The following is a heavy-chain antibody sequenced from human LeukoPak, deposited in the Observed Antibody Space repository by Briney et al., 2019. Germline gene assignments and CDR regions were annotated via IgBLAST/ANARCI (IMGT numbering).Heavy chain of an antibody. V-gene: IGHV4-59*01. CDR1: GGSISSYY. CDR2: IYYSGST. J-gene: IGHJ4*02. Sequence: SETLSLICTVSGGSISSYYWSWIRQPPGKGLEWIGYIYYSGSTNYNPSLKSRVTISVDTSKNQFSLKLSSVTAADTAMYYCARDSYDSSGNYRSFDYWGQGTQVTVSS. CDR3: ARDSYDSSGNYRSFDY. D-gene: IGHD3-22*01.